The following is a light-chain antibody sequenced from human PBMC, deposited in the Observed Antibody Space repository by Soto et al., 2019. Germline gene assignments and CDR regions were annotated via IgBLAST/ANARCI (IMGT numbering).Light chain of an antibody. V-gene: IGLV2-8*01. J-gene: IGLJ2*01. CDR1: SSDVGGYNY. CDR3: SSYAGSKHLV. Sequence: QSALTQPPSASGSPGQSVTISCTGTSSDVGGYNYVSWYQQHPGTAPKLLIYEVSKRPSGVPDRFSGSKSGNTASLTVSGLQAEDEADYFCSSYAGSKHLVVGGVTKLTVL. CDR2: EVS.